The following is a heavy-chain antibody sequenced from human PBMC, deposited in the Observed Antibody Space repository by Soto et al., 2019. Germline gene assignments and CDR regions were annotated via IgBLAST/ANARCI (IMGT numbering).Heavy chain of an antibody. V-gene: IGHV3-23*01. D-gene: IGHD6-19*01. CDR1: GFTFSSYA. CDR2: ISGSGGST. Sequence: EVQLLESGGGLVQPGGSLRLSCAASGFTFSSYAMNWVRQAPGKGLEWFSVISGSGGSTYYADSVKGRFTISRDNSKNTLYLQMNSLRAEDTAVYYCASRSSGWYFDYWGQGTLVTVSS. CDR3: ASRSSGWYFDY. J-gene: IGHJ4*02.